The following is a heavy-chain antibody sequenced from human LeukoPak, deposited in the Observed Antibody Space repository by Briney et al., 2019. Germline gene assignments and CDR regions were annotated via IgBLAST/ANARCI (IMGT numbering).Heavy chain of an antibody. CDR1: GFTFSSDE. Sequence: GGSLRLSCTASGFTFSSDEMNWVRQAPGKGLEWVAYISTTGTTIYYADSVKGRFTISRDNAKNSLYLQMNRLRADDTAVYYCARDRPGYTSSWYSPFDYWGQGTLVTVSS. V-gene: IGHV3-48*03. CDR2: ISTTGTTI. D-gene: IGHD6-13*01. J-gene: IGHJ4*02. CDR3: ARDRPGYTSSWYSPFDY.